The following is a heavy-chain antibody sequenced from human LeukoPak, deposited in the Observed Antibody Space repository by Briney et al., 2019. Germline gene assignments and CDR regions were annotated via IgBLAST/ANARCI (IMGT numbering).Heavy chain of an antibody. CDR2: IYHSGST. CDR3: ARGEYQLLSWFDP. V-gene: IGHV4-4*02. CDR1: GGSISSSNW. D-gene: IGHD2-2*01. Sequence: SGTLSLTCAVSGGSISSSNWWSWVRQPPGKGLEWIGEIYHSGSTNYNPSLKSRVTISVDRSKNQFSLKLSSVTAADTAVYYCARGEYQLLSWFDPWGQGTLVTVSS. J-gene: IGHJ5*02.